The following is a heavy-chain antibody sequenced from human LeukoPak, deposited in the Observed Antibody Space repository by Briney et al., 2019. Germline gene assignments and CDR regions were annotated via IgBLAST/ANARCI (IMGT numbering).Heavy chain of an antibody. Sequence: PGGSLRLSCAASGFTFSNSWMSWVRQAPGKGLEWVATIKPDGSAQYYVDSVKGRFTISRDNAKNSLFLQINSLRAEDTAVYYCAKDMYSSSSGIDYWGQGTLVTVSS. D-gene: IGHD6-6*01. CDR3: AKDMYSSSSGIDY. V-gene: IGHV3-7*01. J-gene: IGHJ4*02. CDR1: GFTFSNSW. CDR2: IKPDGSAQ.